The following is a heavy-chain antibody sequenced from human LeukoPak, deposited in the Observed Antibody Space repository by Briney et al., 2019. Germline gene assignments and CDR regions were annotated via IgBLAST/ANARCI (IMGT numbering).Heavy chain of an antibody. Sequence: SETLSLTCTVPGGSISGYYWSWIRQPPGKGLEWIGYIFYSGSTNYNPSLKSRVTISVDTSKNQFSLKLSSVTAADTAVYYCARGEWDLLFDYWGQGTLVTVSS. V-gene: IGHV4-59*01. D-gene: IGHD1-26*01. CDR1: GGSISGYY. CDR3: ARGEWDLLFDY. CDR2: IFYSGST. J-gene: IGHJ4*02.